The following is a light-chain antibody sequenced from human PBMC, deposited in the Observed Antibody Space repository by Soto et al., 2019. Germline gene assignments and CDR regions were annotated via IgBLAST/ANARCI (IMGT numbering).Light chain of an antibody. CDR3: CSYAGNPYV. V-gene: IGLV2-23*01. Sequence: HSVLTQPASVSGSPGQSIAISCTGTSSDVGSYNSVSWYQQHPGKAPKLMIYEGSKRPSGVSDRFSGSKSGITASLTISGLQAEDEADYYCCSYAGNPYVFGTGNKVTVL. CDR2: EGS. J-gene: IGLJ1*01. CDR1: SSDVGSYNS.